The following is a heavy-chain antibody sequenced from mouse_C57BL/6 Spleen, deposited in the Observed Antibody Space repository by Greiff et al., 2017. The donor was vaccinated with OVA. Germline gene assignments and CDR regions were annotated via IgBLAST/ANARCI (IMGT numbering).Heavy chain of an antibody. CDR2: ISSGSSTI. D-gene: IGHD2-4*01. CDR1: GFTFSDYG. V-gene: IGHV5-17*01. CDR3: ARGGYDYDGYWYFDV. J-gene: IGHJ1*03. Sequence: DVMLVDSGGGLVKPGGSLKLSCAASGFTFSDYGMHWVRQAPEKGLEWVAYISSGSSTIYYADTVKGRFTISRDNAKNTLFLQMTSLRSEDTAMYYCARGGYDYDGYWYFDVWGTGTTVTVSS.